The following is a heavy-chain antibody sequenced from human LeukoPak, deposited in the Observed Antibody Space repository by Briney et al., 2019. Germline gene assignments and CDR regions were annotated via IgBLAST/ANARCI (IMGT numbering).Heavy chain of an antibody. CDR2: VDQTGSP. D-gene: IGHD2-15*01. Sequence: KPSETLSLTCSVSGGSLRSDRHNWAWVRQSADKGLEHIGSVDQTGSPYYNPPLKSRVTISVDTSNKQFSLNLSSVTAADTAVYYCARGLGGYPFFMDVWGKGITVTVSS. CDR3: ARGLGGYPFFMDV. V-gene: IGHV4-39*07. CDR1: GGSLRSDRHN. J-gene: IGHJ6*03.